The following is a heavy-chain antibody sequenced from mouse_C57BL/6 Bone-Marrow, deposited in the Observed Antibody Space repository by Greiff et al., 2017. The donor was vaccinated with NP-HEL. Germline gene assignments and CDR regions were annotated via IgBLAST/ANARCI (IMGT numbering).Heavy chain of an antibody. Sequence: EVQLQQSGAELVRPGASVKLSCTASGFTINDDYMHWVKQRPEQGLEWIGWIDPENGDTEYASKFQGKATITADTSSNTAYLQLSSLTSEDTAVYYCTKSYWYFDVRGTGTTVTVSA. CDR2: IDPENGDT. CDR3: TKSYWYFDV. V-gene: IGHV14-4*01. CDR1: GFTINDDY. J-gene: IGHJ1*03.